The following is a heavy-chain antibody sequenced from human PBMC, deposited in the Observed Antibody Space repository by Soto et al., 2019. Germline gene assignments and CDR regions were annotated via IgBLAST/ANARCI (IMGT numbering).Heavy chain of an antibody. CDR3: ARHGFYGDYSSNYFEP. Sequence: XESLKSSCKGSGYSFTNYWIAWVRQMPGKGLEYMGIIYPSDSTTRYSPSFQGQVTISADKSISTAYLQWNSLKASDTAMYYCARHGFYGDYSSNYFEPRGQGTLVTV. V-gene: IGHV5-51*01. CDR2: IYPSDSTT. CDR1: GYSFTNYW. D-gene: IGHD4-17*01. J-gene: IGHJ5*02.